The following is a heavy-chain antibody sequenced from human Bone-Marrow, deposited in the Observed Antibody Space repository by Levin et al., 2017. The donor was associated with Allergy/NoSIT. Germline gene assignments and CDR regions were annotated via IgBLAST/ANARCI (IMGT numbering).Heavy chain of an antibody. CDR2: IIPNFGTA. V-gene: IGHV1-69*01. CDR3: ATSCGPSCPPFES. CDR1: GVTFSRSA. D-gene: IGHD2-15*01. Sequence: KISCKASGVTFSRSAITWVRQAPGQGLDWMGGIIPNFGTAKYAQKFQGRVTITADEKSSTVYMELHSLRAADPAVYYCATSCGPSCPPFESWGQGTLVTVSS. J-gene: IGHJ4*02.